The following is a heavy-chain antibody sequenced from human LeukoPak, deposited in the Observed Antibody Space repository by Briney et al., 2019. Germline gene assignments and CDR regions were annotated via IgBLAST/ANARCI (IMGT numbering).Heavy chain of an antibody. Sequence: SETLSLTCTVSGGSISSSSYYWGWIRQPPGKGLEWIGGIYYSGSTYYNPSLKCRVTISVETSKNQFSLKLSSVTAADTAVYYCARHSLERAYYDILTGYRIDYWGQGTLVTVSS. CDR3: ARHSLERAYYDILTGYRIDY. J-gene: IGHJ4*02. D-gene: IGHD3-9*01. V-gene: IGHV4-39*01. CDR1: GGSISSSSYY. CDR2: IYYSGST.